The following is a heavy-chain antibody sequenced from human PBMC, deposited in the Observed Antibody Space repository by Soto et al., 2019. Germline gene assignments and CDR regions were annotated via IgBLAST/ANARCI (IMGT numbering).Heavy chain of an antibody. CDR3: STRAYDTNGYYRFDP. CDR1: GGSFSGHS. J-gene: IGHJ5*01. V-gene: IGHV4-34*01. CDR2: INHSGRV. D-gene: IGHD3-22*01. Sequence: SETLSLTCAVYGGSFSGHSWTWIRQSPGKGLEWIGDINHSGRVNYSPSLKSRVTISLDTSKNQFSLTLSAVTAADTTMYYCSTRAYDTNGYYRFDPWGQGTLVTVSS.